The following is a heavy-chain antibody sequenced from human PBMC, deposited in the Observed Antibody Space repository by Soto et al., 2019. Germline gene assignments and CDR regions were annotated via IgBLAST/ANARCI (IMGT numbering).Heavy chain of an antibody. J-gene: IGHJ4*02. D-gene: IGHD5-12*01. CDR2: IDPSDSYT. Sequence: GESLKISCKGSGYSFTSYWISWVRQMPGKGLEWMGRIDPSDSYTNYSPSFQGHVTISADKSISTAYLQWSSLKASDTAMYYCARHPSLYSGYDYLDYWGQGTLVTVSS. CDR1: GYSFTSYW. V-gene: IGHV5-10-1*01. CDR3: ARHPSLYSGYDYLDY.